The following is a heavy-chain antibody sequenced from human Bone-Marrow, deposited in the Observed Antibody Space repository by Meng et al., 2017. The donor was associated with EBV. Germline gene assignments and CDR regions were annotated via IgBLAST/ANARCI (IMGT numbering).Heavy chain of an antibody. CDR1: GGSVSGYY. CDR3: ARGCSGGSCSPFDY. J-gene: IGHJ4*02. Sequence: QVQLQEWGAGLLKPSETLSLTCSVYGGSVSGYYWRWIRQHPGKGLEWIGEINHSGSTNYNPSLKSRVTILVDTSKNQFSLKLSSVTAADTAVYYCARGCSGGSCSPFDYWGQGTLVTVSS. V-gene: IGHV4-34*01. CDR2: INHSGST. D-gene: IGHD2-15*01.